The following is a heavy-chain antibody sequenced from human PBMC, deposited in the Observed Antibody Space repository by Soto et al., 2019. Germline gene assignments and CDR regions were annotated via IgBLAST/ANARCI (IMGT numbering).Heavy chain of an antibody. J-gene: IGHJ6*02. CDR2: IYPGVSDT. CDR3: ARYADYRRLSLMLYSYYVMDV. V-gene: IGHV5-51*01. CDR1: GDSFTSYW. D-gene: IGHD3-16*01. Sequence: GESLKISCKGSGDSFTSYWIGWVRQMPGKGLEWMRIIYPGVSDTSYSPSVKGQVTTSAEKSISTAYLKWSSLKASDNAMYYCARYADYRRLSLMLYSYYVMDVWRQSTTVTV.